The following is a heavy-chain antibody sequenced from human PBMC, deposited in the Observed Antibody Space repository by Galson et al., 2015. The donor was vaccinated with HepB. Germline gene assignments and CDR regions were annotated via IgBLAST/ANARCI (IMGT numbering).Heavy chain of an antibody. CDR3: ASVVVVITTRDGIVYAFDI. J-gene: IGHJ3*02. CDR1: GFTFSSYG. V-gene: IGHV3-30*03. Sequence: SLRLSCAASGFTFSSYGMHWVRQAPGKGLEWVAVISYDGSNKYYADSVKGRFTISRDNSKNTLYLQMNSLRAEDTAVYYCASVVVVITTRDGIVYAFDIWGQGTMVTVSS. CDR2: ISYDGSNK. D-gene: IGHD3-22*01.